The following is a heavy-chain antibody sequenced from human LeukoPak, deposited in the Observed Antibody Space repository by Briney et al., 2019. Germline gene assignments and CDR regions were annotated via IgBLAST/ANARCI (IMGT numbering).Heavy chain of an antibody. D-gene: IGHD3-10*01. CDR3: ARENAGGWFDP. V-gene: IGHV4-59*01. J-gene: IGHJ5*02. Sequence: SETLSLTCTVSGGYISSYYWSWIRQPPGKGLEWIGYIYYSGSTNYNPSLKSRVTISVDTSKNQFSLKLSSVTAADTAVYYCARENAGGWFDPWGQGTLVTVSS. CDR2: IYYSGST. CDR1: GGYISSYY.